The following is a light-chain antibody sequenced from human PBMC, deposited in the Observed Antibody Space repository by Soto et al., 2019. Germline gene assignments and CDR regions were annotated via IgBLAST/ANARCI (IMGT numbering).Light chain of an antibody. Sequence: QSVLTQPPSVSGAPGQRVTISCTGSSSNIGAGYDVHWYQQLPGTAPKVLIYGNINRPSGVPDRFSGSKSGTSASLAITGLQAKDEADYYCQSYDSSLSGFVVFGGGTKLTVL. CDR1: SSNIGAGYD. CDR3: QSYDSSLSGFVV. J-gene: IGLJ2*01. CDR2: GNI. V-gene: IGLV1-40*01.